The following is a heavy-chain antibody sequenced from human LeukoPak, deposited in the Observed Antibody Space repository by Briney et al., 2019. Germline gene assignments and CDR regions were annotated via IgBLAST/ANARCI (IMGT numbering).Heavy chain of an antibody. D-gene: IGHD4-23*01. CDR2: IYPGDSDT. CDR3: ARGTVVTPSDY. V-gene: IGHV5-51*01. J-gene: IGHJ4*02. CDR1: GHSLTNYW. Sequence: GESLKISCKGSGHSLTNYWIGWVRQMPGKGLEWMGIIYPGDSDTRYSPSFQGQVTISADKSINTAYLQWSSLKASDTAMYYCARGTVVTPSDYWGQGTLVTVSS.